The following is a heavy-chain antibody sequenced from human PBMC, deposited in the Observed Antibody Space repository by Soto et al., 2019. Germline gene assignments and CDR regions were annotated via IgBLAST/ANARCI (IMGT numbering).Heavy chain of an antibody. CDR2: ISSSSSYI. CDR1: GFTFSSYS. V-gene: IGHV3-21*01. Sequence: EVQLVESGGGLVKPGGSLRLSCAASGFTFSSYSMNWVRQAPGKGLEWVSSISSSSSYIYYADSVKGRFTISRDNAKNSLYMQMNSRRAEDTAVYYWARVKRGSSWYYFDYGGQGTLVTVSS. D-gene: IGHD6-13*01. J-gene: IGHJ4*02. CDR3: ARVKRGSSWYYFDY.